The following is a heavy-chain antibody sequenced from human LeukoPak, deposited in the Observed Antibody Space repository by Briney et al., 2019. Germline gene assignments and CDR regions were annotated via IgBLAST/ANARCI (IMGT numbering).Heavy chain of an antibody. CDR3: ARDAGYSYGNDAFDI. CDR2: IYYSGST. Sequence: SETPPLTCTVSGGSISSSSCYWGWIRQPPGKGLEWIGYIYYSGSTNYNPSLKSRVTISVDTSKNQFSLKLSSVTAADTAVYYCARDAGYSYGNDAFDIWGQGTMVTVSS. J-gene: IGHJ3*02. D-gene: IGHD5-18*01. V-gene: IGHV4-61*01. CDR1: GGSISSSSCY.